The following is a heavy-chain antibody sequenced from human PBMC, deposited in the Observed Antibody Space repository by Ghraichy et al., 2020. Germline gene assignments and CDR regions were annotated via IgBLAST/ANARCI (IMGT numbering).Heavy chain of an antibody. CDR3: SRSLPGKLLRRSGYYGMDV. D-gene: IGHD3-10*01. V-gene: IGHV4-34*01. Sequence: SETLSLTCGVYGASLSSFYYSWIRRSPGRGLEWIGEVKQSGNANYNPSLKSRVTISIDTSKKEIALSLTSLTAADTAVYFCSRSLPGKLLRRSGYYGMDVGGQGIAVTVSS. J-gene: IGHJ6*02. CDR2: VKQSGNA. CDR1: GASLSSFY.